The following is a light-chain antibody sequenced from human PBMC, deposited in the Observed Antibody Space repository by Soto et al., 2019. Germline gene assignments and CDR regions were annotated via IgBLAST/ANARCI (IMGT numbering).Light chain of an antibody. J-gene: IGKJ4*01. Sequence: DIVMTQSPDSLAVSLGERATINCKSSQIVLYSSNNKNYLAWYQQKPRQPPKLLIYWASTRESGVPDRFSGSGSGTDFTLTISSLQAEDVAVYFCQQYYSTPLTFGGGTKVEIK. CDR3: QQYYSTPLT. CDR2: WAS. V-gene: IGKV4-1*01. CDR1: QIVLYSSNNKNY.